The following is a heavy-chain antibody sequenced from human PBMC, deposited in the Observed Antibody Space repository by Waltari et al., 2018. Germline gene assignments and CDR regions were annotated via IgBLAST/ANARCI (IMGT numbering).Heavy chain of an antibody. Sequence: QVQLVQSGAEVKKPGASVKVSCKVSGYTLTALSMHWVRQAPGKGLEWMGGLDTEDGETIYAQKFQGRGTKTEDTSTDTAYMELSSLRSEDTAVYYCATNIAARRNGFDTWGQGTLVTVSS. J-gene: IGHJ5*02. CDR2: LDTEDGET. CDR1: GYTLTALS. CDR3: ATNIAARRNGFDT. V-gene: IGHV1-24*01. D-gene: IGHD6-6*01.